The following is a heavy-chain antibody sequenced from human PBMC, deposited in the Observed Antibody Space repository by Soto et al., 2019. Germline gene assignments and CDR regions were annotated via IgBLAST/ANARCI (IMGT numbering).Heavy chain of an antibody. V-gene: IGHV4-59*01. Sequence: SETLSLTCTISGGSISVYSWSWIRQSPGQGLEWIGYIYDSGSPYYNPSLKTRVTISADTSKNQISLKLTSATAADTAVYYCARGVGSSPPRYWGRGTLVTVSS. D-gene: IGHD3-9*01. CDR3: ARGVGSSPPRY. CDR2: IYDSGSP. CDR1: GGSISVYS. J-gene: IGHJ4*02.